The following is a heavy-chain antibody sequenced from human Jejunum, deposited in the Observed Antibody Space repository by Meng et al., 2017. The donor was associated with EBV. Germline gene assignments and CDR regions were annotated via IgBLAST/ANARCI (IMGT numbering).Heavy chain of an antibody. CDR3: VRDGDNWNFDY. J-gene: IGHJ4*02. CDR1: GFTFSSYW. V-gene: IGHV3-74*01. CDR2: INGDGSGS. Sequence: EVQLVESGGGLVQPGGSLRLSCAASGFTFSSYWMHWVRQAPGKGLLRVSRINGDGSGSNYADSVKGRFTISRDNAKNTLSLQMNSLRAEDTAVYYCVRDGDNWNFDYWGQGTLVTVSS. D-gene: IGHD1-20*01.